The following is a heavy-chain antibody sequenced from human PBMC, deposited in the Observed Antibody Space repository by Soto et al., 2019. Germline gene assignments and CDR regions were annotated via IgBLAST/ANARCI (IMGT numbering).Heavy chain of an antibody. CDR3: ARGPITTNPRFDP. Sequence: QVQLQQWGAGLLKPSETLSLTCAVYGGSFSGYYWSWIRQSPGKGLEWIGEINHSGSTNYNPSLKSRVTISVETSKNQCSLKLSAVTAADTAVYYCARGPITTNPRFDPWGQGTLVTVSS. J-gene: IGHJ5*02. D-gene: IGHD3-22*01. V-gene: IGHV4-34*01. CDR1: GGSFSGYY. CDR2: INHSGST.